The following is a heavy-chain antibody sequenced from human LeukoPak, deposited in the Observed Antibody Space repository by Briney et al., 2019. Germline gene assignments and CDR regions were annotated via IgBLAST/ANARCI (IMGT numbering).Heavy chain of an antibody. J-gene: IGHJ4*02. Sequence: PSQTLSLTCTVPGGSISSGDYYWSWIRQPPGKGLEWIGYIYYSGSTYYNPSPKSRVTISVDTSKNQFSLKLSSVTAADTAVYYCAIFPVPAAMDADYWGQGTLVTVSS. CDR3: AIFPVPAAMDADY. V-gene: IGHV4-30-4*08. D-gene: IGHD2-2*01. CDR1: GGSISSGDYY. CDR2: IYYSGST.